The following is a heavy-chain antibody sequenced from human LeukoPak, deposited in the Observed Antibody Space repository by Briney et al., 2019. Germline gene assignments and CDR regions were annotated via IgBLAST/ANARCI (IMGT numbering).Heavy chain of an antibody. CDR1: GVTFSSNA. CDR2: ISGSGGST. V-gene: IGHV3-23*01. Sequence: VGSLRLSCAASGVTFSSNATSWVRQAPGKGLECVSYISGSGGSTYYADSVKGRFTISRDNSKNTLYLQMNSLRAEDTVLYYCATYGSGSGTFFDSWGQGTLVTVSS. CDR3: ATYGSGSGTFFDS. D-gene: IGHD3-10*01. J-gene: IGHJ4*01.